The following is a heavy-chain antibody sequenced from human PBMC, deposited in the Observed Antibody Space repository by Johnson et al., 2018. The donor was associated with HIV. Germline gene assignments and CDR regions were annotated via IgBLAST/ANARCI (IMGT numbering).Heavy chain of an antibody. Sequence: VQLVESGGGVVRPGGSLRLSCAASGFTFDDYGMSWVRQAPGKGLEWVAGINWNGGSTGYADSGKGRFTIARDNAKNSLYLQMDSLSAEATAVYYCAKDQVLPYWGQGTMVTVSS. J-gene: IGHJ3*01. CDR2: INWNGGST. CDR1: GFTFDDYG. V-gene: IGHV3-20*04. CDR3: AKDQVLPY. D-gene: IGHD2-8*02.